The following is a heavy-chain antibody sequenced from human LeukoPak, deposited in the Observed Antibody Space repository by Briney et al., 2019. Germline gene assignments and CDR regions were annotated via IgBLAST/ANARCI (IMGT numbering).Heavy chain of an antibody. CDR2: MNPNSGDT. J-gene: IGHJ4*02. D-gene: IGHD3-10*01. CDR1: GYTFTDSY. CDR3: ARAYYGSGSYYIY. V-gene: IGHV1-8*02. Sequence: ASVKVSCKASGYTFTDSYMHWVRQAPGQGLEWMGWMNPNSGDTGYAQKFQGRVTMTRNTSISTAYMELSSLRSEDTAVYYCARAYYGSGSYYIYWGQGTLVTVSS.